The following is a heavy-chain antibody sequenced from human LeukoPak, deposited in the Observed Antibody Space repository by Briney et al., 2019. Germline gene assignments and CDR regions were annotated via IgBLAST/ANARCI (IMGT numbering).Heavy chain of an antibody. CDR2: IYHSGST. J-gene: IGHJ4*02. V-gene: IGHV4-38-2*02. CDR1: GYSLSSGYY. D-gene: IGHD3-22*01. CDR3: ARVGYYYDSSGYPDGDY. Sequence: SETLSLTCTVSGYSLSSGYYWGWIRQPPGKGLEWIGSIYHSGSTYYNPSLKSRVTISVDTSKNQFSLKLSSVTAADTAVYYCARVGYYYDSSGYPDGDYWGQGTLVTVSS.